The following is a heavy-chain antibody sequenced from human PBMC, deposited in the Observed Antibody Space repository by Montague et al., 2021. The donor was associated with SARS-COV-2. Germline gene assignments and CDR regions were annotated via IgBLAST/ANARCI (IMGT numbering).Heavy chain of an antibody. V-gene: IGHV4-4*02. J-gene: IGHJ6*02. D-gene: IGHD6-13*01. CDR3: ATLSRRTAAGTRDYFGLDV. Sequence: SETLSLTCRSSGDSISTSTWWTWVRPPPGRGLEWIGEIFHSGTINYNPSLKSRVSISVDKSNNQFSLRLSSLIAADTAVYYCATLSRRTAAGTRDYFGLDVWGQGTTVVVSS. CDR2: IFHSGTI. CDR1: GDSISTSTW.